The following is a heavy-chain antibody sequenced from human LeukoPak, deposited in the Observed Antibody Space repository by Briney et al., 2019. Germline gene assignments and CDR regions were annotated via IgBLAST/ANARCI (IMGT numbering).Heavy chain of an antibody. CDR1: GFTFSDYY. D-gene: IGHD2-15*01. CDR2: ISSSSSYT. V-gene: IGHV3-11*05. J-gene: IGHJ4*02. Sequence: PGGSLRLSCAASGFTFSDYYMSWIRQAPGKGLEWVSYISSSSSYTNYADSVKGRFTISRDNAKNSLYLQMNSLRAEDTAVYYCARDVRRYHYSGGSCYGGSEDYWGQGTLVTVSS. CDR3: ARDVRRYHYSGGSCYGGSEDY.